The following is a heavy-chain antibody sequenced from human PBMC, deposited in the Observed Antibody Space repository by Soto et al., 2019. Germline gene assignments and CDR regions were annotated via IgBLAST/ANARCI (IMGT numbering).Heavy chain of an antibody. V-gene: IGHV3-30*18. D-gene: IGHD3-22*01. Sequence: PGRCLRLAWAPAAFTYTSYGMRCVRHAPGAWLEWVEVIAYEGSNKYYGDSVKGRFTISRDNSKNTLYLQMNSQRAEDTAVYYCAKNCTYYYDSSGYPTGVGRYYYYYGMDVWGQGTTVTVSS. J-gene: IGHJ6*02. CDR3: AKNCTYYYDSSGYPTGVGRYYYYYGMDV. CDR2: IAYEGSNK. CDR1: AFTYTSYG.